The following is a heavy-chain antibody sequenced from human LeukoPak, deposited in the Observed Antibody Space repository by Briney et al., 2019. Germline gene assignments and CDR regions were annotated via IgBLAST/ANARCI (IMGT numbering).Heavy chain of an antibody. V-gene: IGHV3-30*02. Sequence: GGSLRLSCSASGFTFCDSGMHWVRQAPGKGLDWVAFIRYDASSLYYADSVKGRFTISRDNSKSTLYLQMNGLRAEDTAVYYGARPPDYWGQGTLVTVSS. CDR2: IRYDASSL. CDR3: ARPPDY. CDR1: GFTFCDSG. J-gene: IGHJ4*02.